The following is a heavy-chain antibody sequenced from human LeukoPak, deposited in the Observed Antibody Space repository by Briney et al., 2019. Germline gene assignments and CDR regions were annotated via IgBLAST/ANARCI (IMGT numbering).Heavy chain of an antibody. J-gene: IGHJ4*02. D-gene: IGHD1-7*01. CDR3: AGWDRYNWNSPFDY. CDR1: GGSFSGYY. V-gene: IGHV4-34*01. Sequence: PSETLSLTCAVYGGSFSGYYWSWIRQPPGKGLEWIGEINHSGSTNYNPSLKSRVTISVDTSKNQFSLKLSSVTAADTAVYYCAGWDRYNWNSPFDYWGQGTLVTVSS. CDR2: INHSGST.